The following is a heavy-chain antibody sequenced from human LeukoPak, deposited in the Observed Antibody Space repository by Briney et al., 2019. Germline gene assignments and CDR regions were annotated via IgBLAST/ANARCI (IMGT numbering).Heavy chain of an antibody. CDR3: ARERNWNYYYYGMDV. D-gene: IGHD1-20*01. J-gene: IGHJ6*02. CDR2: IYYSGST. V-gene: IGHV4-30-4*01. Sequence: SQTLSLTCTVSGGSISSGDYYWSWIRQPPGKGLEWIWYIYYSGSTYYNPSLKSRVTISVDTSKNQFSLKLSSVTAADTAVYYCARERNWNYYYYGMDVWGQGTTVTVSS. CDR1: GGSISSGDYY.